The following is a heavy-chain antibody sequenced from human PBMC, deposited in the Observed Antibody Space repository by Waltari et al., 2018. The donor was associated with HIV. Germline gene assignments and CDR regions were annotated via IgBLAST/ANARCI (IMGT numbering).Heavy chain of an antibody. CDR3: AKETIGSGLAQGGFDM. CDR2: ISGSGGTP. Sequence: EVQLVDSGGGLVQPGGSLRLSCTASGFIFSNYAMSWVRQAPGKGLEWAAGISGSGGTPYYADSVKGRFTISRDNSKNTVFLQMNSLRAEDTAIYYCAKETIGSGLAQGGFDMWGQGTMVTVSS. J-gene: IGHJ3*02. V-gene: IGHV3-23*04. CDR1: GFIFSNYA. D-gene: IGHD2-15*01.